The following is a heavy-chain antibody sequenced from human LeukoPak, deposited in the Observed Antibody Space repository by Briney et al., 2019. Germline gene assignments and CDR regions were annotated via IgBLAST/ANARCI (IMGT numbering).Heavy chain of an antibody. CDR1: GFTFSSYG. CDR3: AKEHSSGYLVLDY. V-gene: IGHV3-30*18. CDR2: ISYDGSNK. J-gene: IGHJ4*02. Sequence: PGRPLRLSCAASGFTFSSYGMHWVRQAPGKGLEWVAVISYDGSNKYYADSVKGRFTISRDNSKNTLYLQMNSLRAEDTAVYYCAKEHSSGYLVLDYWGQGTLVTVSS. D-gene: IGHD3-22*01.